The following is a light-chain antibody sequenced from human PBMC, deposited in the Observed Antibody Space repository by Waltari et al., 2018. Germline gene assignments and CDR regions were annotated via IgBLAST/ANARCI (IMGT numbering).Light chain of an antibody. CDR2: NVN. V-gene: IGLV2-23*02. Sequence: QSALTQPASVSGSPGQSITITCTGSTSDVGGYHYVSWYKHHPAEAPKLMIYNVNERPSGVPNRFSGSKSDNTASLTISGLQAEDEADYYCCSYAGDSALLFGGGTKLTVL. J-gene: IGLJ2*01. CDR3: CSYAGDSALL. CDR1: TSDVGGYHY.